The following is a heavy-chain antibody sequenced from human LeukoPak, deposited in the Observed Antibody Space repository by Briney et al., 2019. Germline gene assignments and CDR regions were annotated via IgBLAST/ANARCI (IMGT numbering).Heavy chain of an antibody. Sequence: SQTLSLTCTVSGGSISSGSYYWSWIRQPAGKGLEWIGRIFTSGSTNYNPSLKSRVTISVDTSKNQFSLKLSSVTAADTAVYYCARGAVLRFLEWLSNDAFDIWGQGTMVTVSS. D-gene: IGHD3-3*01. CDR1: GGSISSGSYY. J-gene: IGHJ3*02. CDR2: IFTSGST. V-gene: IGHV4-61*02. CDR3: ARGAVLRFLEWLSNDAFDI.